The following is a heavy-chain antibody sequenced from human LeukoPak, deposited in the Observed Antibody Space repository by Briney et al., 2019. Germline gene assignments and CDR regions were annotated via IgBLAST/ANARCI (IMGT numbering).Heavy chain of an antibody. D-gene: IGHD3-22*01. V-gene: IGHV4-34*01. CDR1: GGSFSGYY. Sequence: SETLPLTCAVYGGSFSGYYWSWIRQPPGKGLEWIGEINHSGSTNYNPSLKSRVTISVDTSKNQFSLKLSSVTAADTAVYYCARSRDSGYYYGDYFDYWGQGTLVTVSS. CDR2: INHSGST. CDR3: ARSRDSGYYYGDYFDY. J-gene: IGHJ4*02.